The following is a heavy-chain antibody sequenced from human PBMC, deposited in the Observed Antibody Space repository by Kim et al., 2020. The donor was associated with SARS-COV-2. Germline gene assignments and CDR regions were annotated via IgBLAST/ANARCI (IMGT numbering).Heavy chain of an antibody. J-gene: IGHJ4*02. CDR3: ARDRESTLTTFDY. D-gene: IGHD4-17*01. CDR2: GDYSGST. Sequence: SETLSLTCTVSGGSISSSSYYWAWIRQSPGKGLEWIGSGDYSGSTYYNPSLKSRVTISVDTSKNQFYLKLTSVIAADTAVYFCARDRESTLTTFDYWGLGTLVTVSS. CDR1: GGSISSSSYY. V-gene: IGHV4-39*07.